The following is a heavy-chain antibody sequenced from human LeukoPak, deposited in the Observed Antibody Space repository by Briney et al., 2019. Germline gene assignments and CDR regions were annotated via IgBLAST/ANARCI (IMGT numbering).Heavy chain of an antibody. V-gene: IGHV4-59*01. CDR3: ARGVYIAAAQYGY. CDR1: GGSISNYY. J-gene: IGHJ4*02. CDR2: IYYSRTT. Sequence: SETLSLTCTVSGGSISNYYWSWIRQPPGKGREWIGYIYYSRTTNYNPSLKSRVTISVDTSKNQFSLKLNSVTAADTAVYYCARGVYIAAAQYGYWGQGTLVTVSS. D-gene: IGHD6-13*01.